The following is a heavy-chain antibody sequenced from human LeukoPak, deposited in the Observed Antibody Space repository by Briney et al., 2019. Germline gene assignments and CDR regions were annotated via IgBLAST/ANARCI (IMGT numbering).Heavy chain of an antibody. CDR2: ISSSGSTI. D-gene: IGHD2-21*02. CDR3: ARDNREVRGGDCFDV. J-gene: IGHJ6*04. V-gene: IGHV3-11*04. Sequence: PGGSLRLSCAASGFTFSDYYMNWIRQAPGKGLEWVSYISSSGSTIYYADSVKGRFTISKATAKNSLYLQMNSLRAEDTAVYYCARDNREVRGGDCFDVWGKGTTVTVSS. CDR1: GFTFSDYY.